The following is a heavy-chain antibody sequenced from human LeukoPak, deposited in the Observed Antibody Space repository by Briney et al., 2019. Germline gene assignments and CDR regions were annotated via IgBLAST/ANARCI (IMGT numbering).Heavy chain of an antibody. CDR3: ARAGYSSGFFDY. Sequence: SETLSLTCTVSGGSISSSSYYWGWIRQPPGKGLEWIGSIYYSGSTYYNPSLKSRVTISVDTSKNQFSLKLSSVTAADTAVYYCARAGYSSGFFDYWGQGTLVTVSS. D-gene: IGHD6-19*01. CDR1: GGSISSSSYY. J-gene: IGHJ4*02. CDR2: IYYSGST. V-gene: IGHV4-39*07.